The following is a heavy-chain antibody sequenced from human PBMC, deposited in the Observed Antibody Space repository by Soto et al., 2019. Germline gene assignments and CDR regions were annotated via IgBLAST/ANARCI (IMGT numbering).Heavy chain of an antibody. CDR3: ARLLFYYGSGRATYYFDY. CDR1: GGSFSGYY. CDR2: INHSGST. Sequence: SETLSLTCAVYGGSFSGYYWSWIRQPPGKGLEWIGEINHSGSTNYNPSLKSRVTISVDTSKNQLSLKLSSVTAADTAVYYCARLLFYYGSGRATYYFDYWGQGTLVTVSS. V-gene: IGHV4-34*01. D-gene: IGHD3-10*01. J-gene: IGHJ4*02.